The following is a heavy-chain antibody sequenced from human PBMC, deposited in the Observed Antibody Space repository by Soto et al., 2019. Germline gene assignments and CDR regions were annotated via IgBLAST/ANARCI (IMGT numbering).Heavy chain of an antibody. J-gene: IGHJ6*02. CDR3: ARVPLGYCSGGSCPNGMDV. D-gene: IGHD2-15*01. CDR1: GFTVSSNY. V-gene: IGHV3-53*01. Sequence: GGSLRLSCAASGFTVSSNYMSWVRQAPGKGLECVSVIYSGGSTYYAASVKGRFTISRDNSKNTLYLQMNSLRAEDTAVYYCARVPLGYCSGGSCPNGMDVWGQGTTVTVSS. CDR2: IYSGGST.